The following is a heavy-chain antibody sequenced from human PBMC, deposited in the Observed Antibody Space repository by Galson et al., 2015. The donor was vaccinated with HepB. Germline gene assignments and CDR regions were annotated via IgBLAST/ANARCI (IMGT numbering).Heavy chain of an antibody. V-gene: IGHV3-23*01. CDR1: GFTFSSYA. J-gene: IGHJ6*02. D-gene: IGHD3-22*01. Sequence: LRLSCAASGFTFSSYAMSWVRQAPGKGLEWVSAISGSGGSTYYADSVKGRFTISRDNSKNTLYLQMNSLRAEDTAVYYCAKEKRLRDYYYYGMDVWGQGTTVTVSS. CDR2: ISGSGGST. CDR3: AKEKRLRDYYYYGMDV.